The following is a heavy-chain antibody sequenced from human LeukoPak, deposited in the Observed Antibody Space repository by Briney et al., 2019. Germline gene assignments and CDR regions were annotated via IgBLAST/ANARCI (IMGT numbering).Heavy chain of an antibody. Sequence: PGGSLRLSCAAPGFTFSDYYMSWIRQAPGKGLGWVSYISSSGSTIYYADSVKGRCTSSRDNAKNSLYLQMNSLRAEDTAVYYCARDRVGDWEYFDYWGQGTLVTVSS. CDR3: ARDRVGDWEYFDY. J-gene: IGHJ4*02. V-gene: IGHV3-11*01. CDR2: ISSSGSTI. D-gene: IGHD1-26*01. CDR1: GFTFSDYY.